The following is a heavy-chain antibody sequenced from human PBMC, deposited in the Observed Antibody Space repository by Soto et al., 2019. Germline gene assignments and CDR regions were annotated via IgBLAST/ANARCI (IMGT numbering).Heavy chain of an antibody. CDR1: GFTFSSYG. CDR3: AREPRQDPNWFDP. J-gene: IGHJ5*02. V-gene: IGHV3-21*01. D-gene: IGHD2-15*01. Sequence: PGGSLRLSCAASGFTFSSYGMHWVRQAPGKGLEWVSFIRSNSSYIYYADSVKGRFTISRDNAKNSLYLQMNSLRAEDTAVYYCAREPRQDPNWFDPRGQGTLVTVSS. CDR2: IRSNSSYI.